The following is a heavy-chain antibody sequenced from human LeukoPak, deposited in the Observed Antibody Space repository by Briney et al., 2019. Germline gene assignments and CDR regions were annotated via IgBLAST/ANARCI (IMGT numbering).Heavy chain of an antibody. CDR3: ARVHPPDDAFDI. V-gene: IGHV3-21*01. Sequence: GGSLRLSCGASGFTFSSYSMNWGRQAPGNGLEWVSSISSSSSYIYYADSVKGRFTISRDNAKNSLYLQMNSLRAEDTAVYYCARVHPPDDAFDIWGQGTMVTVSS. J-gene: IGHJ3*02. CDR1: GFTFSSYS. CDR2: ISSSSSYI.